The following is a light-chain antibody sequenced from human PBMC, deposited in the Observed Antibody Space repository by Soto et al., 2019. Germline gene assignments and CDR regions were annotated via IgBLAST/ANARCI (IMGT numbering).Light chain of an antibody. J-gene: IGKJ1*01. V-gene: IGKV3-20*01. CDR3: QQYGSSLPWT. Sequence: EIVLTQSPGTLSLSPGEGATLSCRASQSVSTHLAWYQQNPGQAPRLLIYGASTRATGIPERFSGSGSGTDFTLTISRLEPEDFAVFYCQQYGSSLPWTFGQGTTVEIK. CDR2: GAS. CDR1: QSVSTH.